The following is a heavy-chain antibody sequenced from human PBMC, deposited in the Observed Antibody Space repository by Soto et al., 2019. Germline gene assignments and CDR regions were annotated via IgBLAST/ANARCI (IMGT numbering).Heavy chain of an antibody. CDR1: GFTFSSYW. V-gene: IGHV3-7*01. CDR3: ARPSYYDSSGYYYGALNY. CDR2: IKQDGSEK. D-gene: IGHD3-22*01. Sequence: EVHLVESGGGLVQPGGSLRLSCAASGFTFSSYWMSWVRQAPGKGLEWVANIKQDGSEKYYVDSVKGRFTISRDNGKNSLYLQMNSLRAEDTAVYYCARPSYYDSSGYYYGALNYWGQGTLVTVSS. J-gene: IGHJ4*02.